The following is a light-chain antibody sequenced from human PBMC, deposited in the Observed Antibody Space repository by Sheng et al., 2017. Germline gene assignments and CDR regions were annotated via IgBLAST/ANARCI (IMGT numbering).Light chain of an antibody. J-gene: IGKJ1*01. CDR3: QQYDTSSRT. Sequence: EIVMTQSPATLSVSPGERATLSCRASQSVSSSLAWYQQKPGQSPRLLIYGASTRATGVPDRFSGSGSGTDFTLTIRRLEPEDFAVYFCQQYDTSSRTFGQGTKVEMK. CDR2: GAS. CDR1: QSVSSS. V-gene: IGKV3D-15*02.